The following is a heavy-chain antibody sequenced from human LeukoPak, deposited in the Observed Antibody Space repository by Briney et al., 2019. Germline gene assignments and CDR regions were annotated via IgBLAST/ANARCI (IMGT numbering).Heavy chain of an antibody. D-gene: IGHD3-16*02. CDR2: IIPIFGTA. CDR1: GGTFSSYA. V-gene: IGHV1-69*05. CDR3: ARDLLGSDPLDY. Sequence: SVKVSCKASGGTFSSYAISWVRQAPGQGLEWMGGIIPIFGTANYAQKLQGRVTMTTDTSTSTAYMELRSLRSDDTAVYYCARDLLGSDPLDYWGQGTLVTVSS. J-gene: IGHJ4*02.